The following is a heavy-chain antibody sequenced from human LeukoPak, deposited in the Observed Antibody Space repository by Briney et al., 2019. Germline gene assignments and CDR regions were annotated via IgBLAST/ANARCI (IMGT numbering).Heavy chain of an antibody. D-gene: IGHD3-22*01. J-gene: IGHJ4*02. V-gene: IGHV4-34*01. CDR3: ARKAPYYYDGSGPLGTYYFDY. CDR2: IYYSGST. Sequence: SETLSLTCAVYGGSFSGYYWGWIRQPPGKGLEWIGGIYYSGSTYYNPSLKSRGTISVDTSKNQFSLKLHSVTAADTAVYYCARKAPYYYDGSGPLGTYYFDYWGQGTLVTVSS. CDR1: GGSFSGYY.